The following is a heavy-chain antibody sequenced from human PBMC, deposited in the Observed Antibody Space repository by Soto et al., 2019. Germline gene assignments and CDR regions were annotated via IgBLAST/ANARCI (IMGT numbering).Heavy chain of an antibody. J-gene: IGHJ4*02. Sequence: ASVKVSCKASGYTFTSYYMHWVRQAPGQGLEWMGIINPSGGSTSYAQKFQGRVTMTRDTSTSTVYMELRSLRSEDTAVYYCARGGDNNYYDSSGFQEKFDYWGQGTLVTVSS. CDR3: ARGGDNNYYDSSGFQEKFDY. V-gene: IGHV1-46*01. D-gene: IGHD3-22*01. CDR1: GYTFTSYY. CDR2: INPSGGST.